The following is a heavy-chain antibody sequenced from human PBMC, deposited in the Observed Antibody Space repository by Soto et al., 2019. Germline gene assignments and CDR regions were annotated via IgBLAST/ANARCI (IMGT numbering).Heavy chain of an antibody. J-gene: IGHJ5*02. V-gene: IGHV3-23*01. CDR1: GFTFRNYA. D-gene: IGHD4-17*01. CDR2: LLRSGSSA. Sequence: GGSLRLSCAASGFTFRNYAMTWARQAPGKGLEWVSSLLRSGSSAYYADSVRGRFTISSDTSANSLYLQMDNLRAEDTAIYYCAKDAISGDGIWLMDSWGQGTVVRVSS. CDR3: AKDAISGDGIWLMDS.